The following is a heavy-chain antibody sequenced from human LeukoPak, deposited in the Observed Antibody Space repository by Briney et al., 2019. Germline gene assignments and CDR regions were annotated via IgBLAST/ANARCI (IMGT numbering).Heavy chain of an antibody. CDR1: GFTFSSYW. V-gene: IGHV3-74*01. Sequence: GGSLRLSCAASGFTFSSYWMHWVRQAPGKGLVWVSRINSDGSSTSYADSVKGRFTISRDNSKNTLYLQMNSLKTEDTAVYYCTTDPDYGDYDNDYWGQGTLVTVSS. J-gene: IGHJ4*02. CDR2: INSDGSST. CDR3: TTDPDYGDYDNDY. D-gene: IGHD4-17*01.